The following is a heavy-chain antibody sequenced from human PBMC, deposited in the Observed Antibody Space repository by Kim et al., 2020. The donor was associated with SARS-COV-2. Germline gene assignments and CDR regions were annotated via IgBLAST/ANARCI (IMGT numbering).Heavy chain of an antibody. V-gene: IGHV3-48*03. D-gene: IGHD3-22*01. Sequence: YYAESIKGRFTVYRDNAKNSLYLQMTSLRAEDTAVYYCARLDNSRGYYFDSWGQGSLVTVSS. CDR3: ARLDNSRGYYFDS. J-gene: IGHJ4*02.